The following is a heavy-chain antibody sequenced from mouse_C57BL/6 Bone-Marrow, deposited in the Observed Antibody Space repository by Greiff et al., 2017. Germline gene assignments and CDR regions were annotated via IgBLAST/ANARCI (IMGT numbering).Heavy chain of an antibody. CDR3: AKVDY. CDR1: GYTFTSYW. J-gene: IGHJ3*01. CDR2: IDPSDSYT. D-gene: IGHD1-3*01. Sequence: VQLQQPGAELVKPGASVKLSCKASGYTFTSYWMQWVKQRPGQGLEWIGEIDPSDSYTNYNQKFKGKATLTVDTSSSTAYMQLSSLTSEDSAVYYCAKVDYWGKGTLVTVSA. V-gene: IGHV1-50*01.